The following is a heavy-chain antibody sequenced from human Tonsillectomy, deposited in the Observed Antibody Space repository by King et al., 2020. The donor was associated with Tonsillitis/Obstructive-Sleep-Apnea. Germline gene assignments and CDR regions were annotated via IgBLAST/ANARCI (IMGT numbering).Heavy chain of an antibody. CDR2: IIPIFGTA. V-gene: IGHV1-69*01. J-gene: IGHJ4*02. D-gene: IGHD3-10*01. Sequence: VQLVESGAEVKKPGSSVKVSCKASGGTFSSYAISWLRQAPGQGLEWMGGIIPIFGTANYAQKFQGRVTITADESTSTAYMELSSLRSEDTAVYYCARVTRLSYSPDNYFDYWGQGTLVTVSS. CDR3: ARVTRLSYSPDNYFDY. CDR1: GGTFSSYA.